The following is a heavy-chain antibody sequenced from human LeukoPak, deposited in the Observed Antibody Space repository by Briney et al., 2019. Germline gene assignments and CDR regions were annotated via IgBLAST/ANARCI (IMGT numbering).Heavy chain of an antibody. Sequence: ASVKVSCKASGYTFTSYDINWVRQATGQGLEWVGWMNPNSGNTGYAQKFQGRVTITRNTSISTAYMELSSLRSEDTAVYYCAKDGSGGYMIVVVHFPDYWGQGTLVTVSS. CDR1: GYTFTSYD. CDR3: AKDGSGGYMIVVVHFPDY. J-gene: IGHJ4*02. V-gene: IGHV1-8*03. D-gene: IGHD3-22*01. CDR2: MNPNSGNT.